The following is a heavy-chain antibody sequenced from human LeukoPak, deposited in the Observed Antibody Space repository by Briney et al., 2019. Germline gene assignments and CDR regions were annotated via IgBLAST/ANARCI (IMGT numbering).Heavy chain of an antibody. CDR3: ARDGYCSSTSCYTGLVY. CDR2: IKQDGSEK. Sequence: GGSLRLSCAASGFTFSSYWMNWVRQAPGKGLEWVANIKQDGSEKYYVDSVKGRFTISRDNAKNSLYLQMNSLRAEDTAVYYCARDGYCSSTSCYTGLVYWGQGTLVTVSS. D-gene: IGHD2-2*02. CDR1: GFTFSSYW. J-gene: IGHJ4*02. V-gene: IGHV3-7*01.